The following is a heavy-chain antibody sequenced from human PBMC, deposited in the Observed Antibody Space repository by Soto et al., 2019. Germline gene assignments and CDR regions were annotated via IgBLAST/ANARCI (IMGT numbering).Heavy chain of an antibody. CDR2: IYSGGST. CDR1: GFTVSSNY. CDR3: ARDFAAEGATMGSPYYYYYYGMDV. Sequence: EVQLVESGGGLIQPGGSLRLSCAASGFTVSSNYMSWVRQAPGKGLEWVSVIYSGGSTYYADSVKGRFTISRDNSKNTLYLQMNSLRAEDTAVYYCARDFAAEGATMGSPYYYYYYGMDVWGQGTTVTVSS. D-gene: IGHD6-13*01. J-gene: IGHJ6*02. V-gene: IGHV3-53*01.